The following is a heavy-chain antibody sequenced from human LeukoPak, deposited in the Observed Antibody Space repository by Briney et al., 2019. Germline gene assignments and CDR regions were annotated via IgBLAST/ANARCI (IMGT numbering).Heavy chain of an antibody. CDR3: ARDCGGDCYSPYFDY. V-gene: IGHV3-48*03. Sequence: GGSLRPSCAASGFTFSSYEMNWVRQAPGKGLEWVSYISSSGSTIYYADSVKGRFTISRDNAKNSLYLQMNSLRAEDTAVYYCARDCGGDCYSPYFDYWGQGTLVTVSS. D-gene: IGHD2-21*02. J-gene: IGHJ4*02. CDR1: GFTFSSYE. CDR2: ISSSGSTI.